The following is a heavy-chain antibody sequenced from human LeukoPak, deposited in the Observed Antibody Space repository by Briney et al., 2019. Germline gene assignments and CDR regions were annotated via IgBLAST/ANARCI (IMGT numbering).Heavy chain of an antibody. J-gene: IGHJ3*02. CDR2: IKQDGSEK. D-gene: IGHD6-19*01. CDR1: GFTSSSYW. CDR3: ARDHSSGWYNVYAFDI. V-gene: IGHV3-7*01. Sequence: GGSLRLSCAASGFTSSSYWMSWVRQAPGKGLEWVANIKQDGSEKYYVDSVKGRFTISRDNAKNSLYLQMNSLRAEDTAVYYCARDHSSGWYNVYAFDIWGQGTMVTVSS.